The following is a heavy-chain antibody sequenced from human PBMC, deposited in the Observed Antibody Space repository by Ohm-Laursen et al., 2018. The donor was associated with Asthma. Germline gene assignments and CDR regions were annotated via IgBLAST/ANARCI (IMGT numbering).Heavy chain of an antibody. V-gene: IGHV4-31*02. J-gene: IGHJ4*02. CDR1: GDKFSAYY. D-gene: IGHD3-22*01. Sequence: SETLSLTCAASGDKFSAYYFSWIRQHPGKGLEWIGYIYYSGITYSNLSLRSRVSISVDTSKNQFSLKLSPVTAADTAVYYCARGTFYYESTGYYFFDHWGQGALVTVSS. CDR3: ARGTFYYESTGYYFFDH. CDR2: IYYSGIT.